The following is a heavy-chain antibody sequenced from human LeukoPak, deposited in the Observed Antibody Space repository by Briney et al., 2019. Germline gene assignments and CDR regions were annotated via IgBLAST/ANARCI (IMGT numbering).Heavy chain of an antibody. CDR2: ISYTADS. CDR1: GGSISSYY. D-gene: IGHD3-10*01. J-gene: IGHJ4*02. Sequence: PSETLSLTCTVSGGSISSYYLSWIRQPPGKGLEWIGYISYTADSNYNPSLKSRVTISTDTSKNQFSLKLSSVTATDTAVYYCATSSHSGSYRAHWGQGTLVTVSS. CDR3: ATSSHSGSYRAH. V-gene: IGHV4-59*08.